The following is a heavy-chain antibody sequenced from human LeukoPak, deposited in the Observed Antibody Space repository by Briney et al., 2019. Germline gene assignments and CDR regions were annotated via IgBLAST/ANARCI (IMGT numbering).Heavy chain of an antibody. CDR2: INHSGST. V-gene: IGHV4-34*01. J-gene: IGHJ4*02. D-gene: IGHD3-10*01. Sequence: SETLSLTCAVCGVSFSCYYWICTRQPPGKGLEWIGEINHSGSTNYSPSLKSRVTISIDTSKNHFSLKLSSVADADTVVYYCGQDYAGIELLYYWGQGTLVTVSS. CDR3: GQDYAGIELLYY. CDR1: GVSFSCYY.